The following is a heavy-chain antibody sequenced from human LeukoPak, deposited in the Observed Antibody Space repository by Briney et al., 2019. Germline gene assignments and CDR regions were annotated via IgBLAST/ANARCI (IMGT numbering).Heavy chain of an antibody. Sequence: SETLSLTCTMSGGSMRNYYWSWIRQPAGKGLEWIGRIYTTGSATYNPSLKSRVTISEDTSKNQLSLKLSSVTAADTAVYYCARAAVTTSRYFQHWGQGTLVTVSS. V-gene: IGHV4-4*07. CDR3: ARAAVTTSRYFQH. D-gene: IGHD4-17*01. CDR1: GGSMRNYY. J-gene: IGHJ1*01. CDR2: IYTTGSA.